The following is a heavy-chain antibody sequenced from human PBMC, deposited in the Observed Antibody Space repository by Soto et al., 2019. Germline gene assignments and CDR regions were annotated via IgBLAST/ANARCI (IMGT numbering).Heavy chain of an antibody. D-gene: IGHD2-2*01. Sequence: QVQLVQSGAEVKKPGSSVKVSCKASGGTFSSYTISWVRQAPGQGLGWMGRIIPILGIANYAQKFQGRVTITADKSTSTAYMELSSLRSEDTAVYYCARDLGPIVVVPAAMSGGFDPWGQGTLVTVSS. V-gene: IGHV1-69*08. J-gene: IGHJ5*02. CDR2: IIPILGIA. CDR1: GGTFSSYT. CDR3: ARDLGPIVVVPAAMSGGFDP.